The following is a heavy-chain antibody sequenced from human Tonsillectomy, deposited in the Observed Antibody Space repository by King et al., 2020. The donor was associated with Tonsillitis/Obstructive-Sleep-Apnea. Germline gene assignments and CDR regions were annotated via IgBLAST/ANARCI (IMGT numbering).Heavy chain of an antibody. V-gene: IGHV4-34*01. J-gene: IGHJ5*02. CDR1: GGSFSGYY. D-gene: IGHD2-2*01. Sequence: VQLQQWGAGLLKPSETLSLTCAVYGGSFSGYYWSWIRQPPGKGLEWIGEINHSGSTNYNPSLKSRVTISVDTSKNQFSLKLSPVTAADTAVYYCARGGYCSSTSCYVSGWFDPWGQGTLVTVSS. CDR2: INHSGST. CDR3: ARGGYCSSTSCYVSGWFDP.